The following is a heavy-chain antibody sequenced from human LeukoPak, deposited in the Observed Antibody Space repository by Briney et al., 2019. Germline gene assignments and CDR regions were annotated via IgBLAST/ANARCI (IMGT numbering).Heavy chain of an antibody. CDR2: IYYSGST. Sequence: SETLSLTCTVSGGSISSYYWSWIRQPPGKGLEWIGYIYYSGSTNYNPSLKSRVTISVDTSKNQFSLKLSSVTAADTAVYYCARVPYVEMATILFDYWGQGTLVTVSS. D-gene: IGHD5-24*01. CDR3: ARVPYVEMATILFDY. V-gene: IGHV4-59*12. J-gene: IGHJ4*02. CDR1: GGSISSYY.